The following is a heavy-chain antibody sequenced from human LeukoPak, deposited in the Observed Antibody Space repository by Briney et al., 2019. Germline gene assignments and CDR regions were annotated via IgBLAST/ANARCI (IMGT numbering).Heavy chain of an antibody. CDR1: GGSISTYY. CDR3: ARGGNYWPQWWFDP. J-gene: IGHJ5*02. D-gene: IGHD1-26*01. V-gene: IGHV4-59*01. Sequence: TSETLSLTCTVSGGSISTYYWSWIRQPPGKGLEWIGYIYCTGSTSYNPSLKSRVTMSLDASKNQFSLELNSVTPADTAVYYCARGGNYWPQWWFDPWGQGTLVTVSS. CDR2: IYCTGST.